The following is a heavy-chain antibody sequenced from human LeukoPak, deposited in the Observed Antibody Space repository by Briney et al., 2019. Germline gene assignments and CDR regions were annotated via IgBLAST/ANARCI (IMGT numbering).Heavy chain of an antibody. CDR2: ISGSGGST. V-gene: IGHV3-23*01. CDR3: AKVSTVSSLSSGYYPIDY. Sequence: GGSLRLSCAASGFTFSSYAMSWVRQAPGKGLEWVSVISGSGGSTDYADSVKGRFTISRDNSKNTLYLQMSSLRAEDTAVYYCAKVSTVSSLSSGYYPIDYWGQGTLVTVSS. D-gene: IGHD3-22*01. J-gene: IGHJ4*02. CDR1: GFTFSSYA.